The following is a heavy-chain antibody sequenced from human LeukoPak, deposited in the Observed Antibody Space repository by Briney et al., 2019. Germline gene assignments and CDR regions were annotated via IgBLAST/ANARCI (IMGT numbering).Heavy chain of an antibody. CDR1: GYTFTSYA. J-gene: IGHJ5*02. V-gene: IGHV1-18*01. D-gene: IGHD1-26*01. CDR3: ARDIAGATGDWFDP. CDR2: ISAYNGNT. Sequence: ASVKVSCKASGYTFTSYAFRWVRQAPGQGLEWMGWISAYNGNTNYAQKLQGRVTMTTDTSTSTAYMELRSLRSDDTAVYYCARDIAGATGDWFDPWGQGTLVTVSS.